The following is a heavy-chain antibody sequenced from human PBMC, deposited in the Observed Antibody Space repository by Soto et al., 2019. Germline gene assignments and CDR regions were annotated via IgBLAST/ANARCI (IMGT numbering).Heavy chain of an antibody. Sequence: ESGGGVVQPGRSLRLSCAASGFTFSSYGMHWVRQAPGKGLEWVAVISYDGSNKYYADSVKGRFTISRDNSKNTLYLQMNSLRAEDTAVYYCAKEGYCSSTSCYTLDVWGQGTTVTVSS. CDR2: ISYDGSNK. CDR1: GFTFSSYG. CDR3: AKEGYCSSTSCYTLDV. V-gene: IGHV3-30*18. J-gene: IGHJ6*02. D-gene: IGHD2-2*02.